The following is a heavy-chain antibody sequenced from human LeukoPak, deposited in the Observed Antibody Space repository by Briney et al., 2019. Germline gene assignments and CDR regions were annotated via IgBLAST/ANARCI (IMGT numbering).Heavy chain of an antibody. CDR1: GFTFSSYS. J-gene: IGHJ4*02. D-gene: IGHD3-3*01. Sequence: GGSLRLSCAASGFTFSSYSMNWVRQAPGKGLEWVSFISSSSSYIYYADSVKGRFTISRDNAKNSLYLQMNSLRAEDTAVYYCARDPNYDFWSGYYFDYWGQGTLVTVSS. CDR2: ISSSSSYI. CDR3: ARDPNYDFWSGYYFDY. V-gene: IGHV3-21*01.